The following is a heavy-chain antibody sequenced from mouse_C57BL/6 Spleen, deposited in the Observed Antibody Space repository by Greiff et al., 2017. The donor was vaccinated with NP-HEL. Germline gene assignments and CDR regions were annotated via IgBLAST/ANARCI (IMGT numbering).Heavy chain of an antibody. V-gene: IGHV5-4*03. CDR3: ARGGLITTAPGY. CDR1: GFTFSSYA. D-gene: IGHD1-2*01. CDR2: ISDGGSYT. J-gene: IGHJ2*01. Sequence: EVKLQESGGGLVKPGGSLKLSCAASGFTFSSYAMSWVRQTPEKRLEWVATISDGGSYTYYPDNVKGRFTISRDNAKNNLYLQMSHLKSEDTAMYYCARGGLITTAPGYWGQGTTLTVSS.